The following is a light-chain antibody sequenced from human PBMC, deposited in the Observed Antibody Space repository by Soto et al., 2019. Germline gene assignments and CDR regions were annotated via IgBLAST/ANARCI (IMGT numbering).Light chain of an antibody. J-gene: IGKJ5*01. CDR2: AAS. CDR1: QSIYNY. Sequence: DIQMTQSPSSLSASVGDRVTIPCRASQSIYNYLNWYQQKPGKAPKLLIYAASSLQSGVPSRFSGSASGTDFTLTISSLLPEDFATYYCQQGYSTPVTFGQGTRLEIK. V-gene: IGKV1-39*01. CDR3: QQGYSTPVT.